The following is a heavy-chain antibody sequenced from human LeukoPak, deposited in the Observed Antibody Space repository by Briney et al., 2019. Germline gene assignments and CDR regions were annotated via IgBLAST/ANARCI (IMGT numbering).Heavy chain of an antibody. D-gene: IGHD6-19*01. Sequence: PGGSLRLSCTASGFTFSSYWMTWVRQAPGKGLEWVANIKEDGSEKGFADSVEGRFTISRDNAKNSLFLQMNSLRADDMAIYYCTRNSGWYRLDYWGQGTLVTVPS. CDR2: IKEDGSEK. V-gene: IGHV3-7*01. CDR1: GFTFSSYW. CDR3: TRNSGWYRLDY. J-gene: IGHJ4*02.